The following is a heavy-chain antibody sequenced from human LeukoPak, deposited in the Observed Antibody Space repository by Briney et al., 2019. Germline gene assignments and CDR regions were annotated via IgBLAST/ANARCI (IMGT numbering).Heavy chain of an antibody. V-gene: IGHV4-59*01. CDR2: IYYSGST. D-gene: IGHD3-10*01. CDR3: ARGVGELLLDNWFDP. J-gene: IGHJ5*02. Sequence: ETLSLTCTVPGGSICSYYWSGIRQPPGKGLAWIGYIYYSGSTNYNPSLKSRVTISVDTSKNQFSLKLSSVTAADTAVYYCARGVGELLLDNWFDPWGQGTLVTVSS. CDR1: GGSICSYY.